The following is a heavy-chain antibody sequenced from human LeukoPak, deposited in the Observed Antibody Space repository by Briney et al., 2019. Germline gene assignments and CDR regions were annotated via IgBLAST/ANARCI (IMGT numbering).Heavy chain of an antibody. J-gene: IGHJ6*03. CDR1: GYSISSGYY. D-gene: IGHD3-3*01. Sequence: PSETLSLTCAVSGYSISSGYYWSWIRQPAGKGLEWIGRIYTSGSTNYNPSLKSRVTMSVDTSKNQFSLKLSSVTAADTAVYYCARGSVHYYYYYMDVWGKGTTVTVSS. V-gene: IGHV4-4*07. CDR2: IYTSGST. CDR3: ARGSVHYYYYYMDV.